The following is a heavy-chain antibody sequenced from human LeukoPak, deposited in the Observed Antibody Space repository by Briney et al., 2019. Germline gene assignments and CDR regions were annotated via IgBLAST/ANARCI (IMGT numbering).Heavy chain of an antibody. J-gene: IGHJ6*04. D-gene: IGHD2-2*01. V-gene: IGHV4-34*01. CDR2: INHSGST. Sequence: SETLSLTCAVYGGSFSGYYWSWIRQPPGKGLEWIGEINHSGSTNYNPSLKGRVTISVDTSKNQFSLKLSSVTAADTAVYYCARAGCSSTSCYCYYGIDVWGKGTTVTVSS. CDR1: GGSFSGYY. CDR3: ARAGCSSTSCYCYYGIDV.